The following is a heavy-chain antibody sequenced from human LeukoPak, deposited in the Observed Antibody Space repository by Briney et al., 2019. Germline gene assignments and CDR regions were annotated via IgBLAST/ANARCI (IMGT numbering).Heavy chain of an antibody. CDR1: GFTFSSYS. D-gene: IGHD3-10*02. J-gene: IGHJ6*04. CDR2: ISSSSSTI. CDR3: AELGITMIGGV. Sequence: GGSLRLSCAASGFTFSSYSMNWVRQAPGKGLEWVSYISSSSSTIYYADSVKGRFTISRDNAKNSLYLQMNSLRAEDTAVYYCAELGITMIGGVWGEGTTVTISS. V-gene: IGHV3-48*04.